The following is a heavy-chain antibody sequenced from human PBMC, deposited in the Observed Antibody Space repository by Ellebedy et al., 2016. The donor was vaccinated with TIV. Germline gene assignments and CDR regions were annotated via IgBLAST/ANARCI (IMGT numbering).Heavy chain of an antibody. V-gene: IGHV3-21*01. J-gene: IGHJ3*02. D-gene: IGHD2-2*01. Sequence: PGGSLRLSCTASGFTFSDYSMNWVRQAPGKGLEWVSSISDFSAYRFYADSVKGRFTISRDNAKNSLYLQMDSLRAEDTAVYYCARDTVPADLDAFDIWGQGTMVTVSS. CDR3: ARDTVPADLDAFDI. CDR2: ISDFSAYR. CDR1: GFTFSDYS.